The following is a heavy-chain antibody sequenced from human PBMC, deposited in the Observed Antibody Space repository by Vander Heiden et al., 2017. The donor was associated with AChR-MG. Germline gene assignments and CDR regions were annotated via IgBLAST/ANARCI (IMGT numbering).Heavy chain of an antibody. CDR1: GGSFSGYY. Sequence: QVQLQQWGAGLLKPSETLSLTCAVHGGSFSGYYWSWIRQPPGKGLEWIGEINHSGSTNYNPSLKSRVTISVDTSKNQFSLKLSSVTAADTAVYYCARGRVKGYSSGWYRNYFDYWGQGTLVTVSS. D-gene: IGHD6-19*01. J-gene: IGHJ4*02. V-gene: IGHV4-34*01. CDR3: ARGRVKGYSSGWYRNYFDY. CDR2: INHSGST.